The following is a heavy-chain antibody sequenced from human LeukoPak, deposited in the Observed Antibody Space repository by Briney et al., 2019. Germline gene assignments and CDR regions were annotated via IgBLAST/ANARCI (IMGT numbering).Heavy chain of an antibody. CDR1: GFTVSSNY. D-gene: IGHD3-22*01. CDR3: ARWGLKFPDYYDSSGSNLHYGMDV. J-gene: IGHJ6*02. V-gene: IGHV3-66*01. Sequence: GGSLRLSCAASGFTVSSNYMSWVRQAPGKGLEWVSIIYSGDATNYADSVKGRFTISRDNSKNTLYLQMNSLRAEDTAVYYCARWGLKFPDYYDSSGSNLHYGMDVWGQGTTVTVSS. CDR2: IYSGDAT.